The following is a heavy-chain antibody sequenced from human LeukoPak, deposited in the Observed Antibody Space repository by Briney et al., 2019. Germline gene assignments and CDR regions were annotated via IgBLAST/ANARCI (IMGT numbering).Heavy chain of an antibody. J-gene: IGHJ6*03. Sequence: SETLSLTCAVYGGSFSSYYWSWIRQPPGKGLEWIGYIYYSGSTNYNPSLKSRVTISVDTSKNQFSLKLSSVTAADTAVYYCARSVEGYCSGGSCYSYYYYMDVWGKGTTVTISS. D-gene: IGHD2-15*01. CDR1: GGSFSSYY. CDR2: IYYSGST. CDR3: ARSVEGYCSGGSCYSYYYYMDV. V-gene: IGHV4-59*01.